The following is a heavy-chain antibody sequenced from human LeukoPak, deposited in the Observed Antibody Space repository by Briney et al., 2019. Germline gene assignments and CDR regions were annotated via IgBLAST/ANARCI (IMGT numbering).Heavy chain of an antibody. CDR3: AREAASCGSPLDAFDI. Sequence: PGGSLRLSCAASGFTFSSYAMHWVRQAPGKGLEWVAVISYDGSNKYYADSVKGRFTISRDNSKNTLYLQMNSLRAEDTAVYYCAREAASCGSPLDAFDIWGQGTMVTVSS. D-gene: IGHD2-21*01. CDR1: GFTFSSYA. CDR2: ISYDGSNK. V-gene: IGHV3-30-3*01. J-gene: IGHJ3*02.